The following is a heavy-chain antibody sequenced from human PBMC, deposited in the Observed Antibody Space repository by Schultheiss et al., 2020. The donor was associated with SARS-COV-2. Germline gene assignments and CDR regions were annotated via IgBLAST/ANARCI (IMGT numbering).Heavy chain of an antibody. V-gene: IGHV3-23*01. CDR1: GFTFSSYS. Sequence: GGSLRLSCAASGFTFSSYSMSWVRQAPGKGLELVSAISGSGGSTYYADSVKGRFTISRDNSKNTLYLQMNSLRAEDTAVYYCAKGTEEISSTRVYYYYYMDVWGKGTTVTVSS. CDR3: AKGTEEISSTRVYYYYYMDV. CDR2: ISGSGGST. D-gene: IGHD2-2*01. J-gene: IGHJ6*03.